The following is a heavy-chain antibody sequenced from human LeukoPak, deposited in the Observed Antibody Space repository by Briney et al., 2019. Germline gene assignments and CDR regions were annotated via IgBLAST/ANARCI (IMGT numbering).Heavy chain of an antibody. CDR3: ARAPWIQLWCCGMDV. Sequence: SETLSLTCTVSGGSISSYHWTWMRQAPGKGLEWIGYMYNTGSTNYNPSLKSRVTISAETSKNQFSLKLTSVTAADTAVYYCARAPWIQLWCCGMDVWGQGTTVTVSS. D-gene: IGHD5-18*01. CDR1: GGSISSYH. V-gene: IGHV4-59*01. CDR2: MYNTGST. J-gene: IGHJ6*02.